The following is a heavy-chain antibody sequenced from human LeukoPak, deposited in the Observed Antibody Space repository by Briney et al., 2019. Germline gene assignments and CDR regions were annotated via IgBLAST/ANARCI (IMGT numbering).Heavy chain of an antibody. V-gene: IGHV4-39*01. CDR3: ARLHYDNNRVHWFDP. Sequence: SETLSLTCTVSGGSISSSSYFWGWIRQPPTKGLEWIATVRYTGSTFYNPSLKSRVTTSVDTSKNQFSLKLSSVTCTDTAVYSCARLHYDNNRVHWFDPWGQGTLVTVSS. CDR1: GGSISSSSYF. CDR2: VRYTGST. J-gene: IGHJ5*02. D-gene: IGHD3-9*01.